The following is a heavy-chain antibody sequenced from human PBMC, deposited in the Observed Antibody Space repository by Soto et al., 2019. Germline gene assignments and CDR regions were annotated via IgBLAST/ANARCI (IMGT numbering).Heavy chain of an antibody. J-gene: IGHJ4*02. CDR2: IWYDGSNK. CDR3: ARAVATMLDY. D-gene: IGHD5-12*01. Sequence: QVQLVESGGGVVQPGRSLRLSCAASGFTFSSYGMHGVRQAPGKGLEWVALIWYDGSNKYYADSVKGRFTISRDNSKNTLYLQMNSLRTEDTAVYYCARAVATMLDYWGQGTLVTVSS. CDR1: GFTFSSYG. V-gene: IGHV3-33*01.